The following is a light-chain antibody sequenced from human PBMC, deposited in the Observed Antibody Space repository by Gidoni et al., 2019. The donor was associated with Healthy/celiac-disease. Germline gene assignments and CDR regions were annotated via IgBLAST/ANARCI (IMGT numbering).Light chain of an antibody. CDR2: GAS. CDR3: KQYGSSPYT. J-gene: IGKJ2*01. Sequence: ELVLTQSPGTLSLSPGERATLSCRTSQSVSSSYVAWYQQKHGQAHRLLIYGASSRATGIPDRCSGSGSGTGYTLPISRMEPEDFAVYYCKQYGSSPYTFXPXTKLEIK. CDR1: QSVSSSY. V-gene: IGKV3-20*01.